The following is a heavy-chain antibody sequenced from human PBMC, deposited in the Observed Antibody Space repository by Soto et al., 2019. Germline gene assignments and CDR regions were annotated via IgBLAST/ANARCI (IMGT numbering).Heavy chain of an antibody. CDR3: ARGLDSSGWYGGHGGWYFDY. V-gene: IGHV1-3*01. D-gene: IGHD6-19*01. CDR1: GYTFTSYA. J-gene: IGHJ4*02. Sequence: QVQLVPSGAEVKKPGASVKVPCKASGYTFTSYAMHWVRQAPGQRLEWMGWINAGNGNTKYSQKFQGRVTITRDTSASTAYMELSSLRSEDTAVYYCARGLDSSGWYGGHGGWYFDYWGQGTLVTVSS. CDR2: INAGNGNT.